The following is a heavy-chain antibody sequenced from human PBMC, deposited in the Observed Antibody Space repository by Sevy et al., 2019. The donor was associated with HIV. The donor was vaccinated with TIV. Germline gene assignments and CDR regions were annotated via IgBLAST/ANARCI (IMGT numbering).Heavy chain of an antibody. CDR1: GFTFSSYA. D-gene: IGHD3-22*01. J-gene: IGHJ4*02. CDR3: AKTPLTSDSSGSYYAHTYSFDY. Sequence: GGSLRLSCAASGFTFSSYAMSWVRQAPGKGLEWVSAISGSGGSTYYADSVKGRFTISRDNSKNTLYLQMNSLRAEDTAVYYCAKTPLTSDSSGSYYAHTYSFDYWGQGTLVTVSS. CDR2: ISGSGGST. V-gene: IGHV3-23*01.